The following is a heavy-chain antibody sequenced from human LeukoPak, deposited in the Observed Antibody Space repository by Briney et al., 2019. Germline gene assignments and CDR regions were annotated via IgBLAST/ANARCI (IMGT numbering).Heavy chain of an antibody. CDR2: IIPIFGTA. D-gene: IGHD7-27*01. CDR3: ARGSGLKSWGAFDI. CDR1: GGTFSSYA. Sequence: GASVKVSCKASGGTFSSYAISWVRQAPGQGLEWMGGIIPIFGTANYAQKSQGRVTITADKSTSTAYMELSSLRSEDTAVYYCARGSGLKSWGAFDIWGQGTMVTVSS. V-gene: IGHV1-69*06. J-gene: IGHJ3*02.